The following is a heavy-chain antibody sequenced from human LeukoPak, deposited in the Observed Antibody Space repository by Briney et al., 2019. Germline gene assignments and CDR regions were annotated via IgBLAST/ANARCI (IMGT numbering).Heavy chain of an antibody. CDR3: ARDRYSNSDY. D-gene: IGHD4-11*01. V-gene: IGHV3-11*01. CDR2: ISSSGSTI. Sequence: EWVSYISSSGSTIYYADSVKGRFTISRDNAKNSLYLQMNSLRAEDTAVYYCARDRYSNSDYWGQGTLVTVSS. J-gene: IGHJ4*02.